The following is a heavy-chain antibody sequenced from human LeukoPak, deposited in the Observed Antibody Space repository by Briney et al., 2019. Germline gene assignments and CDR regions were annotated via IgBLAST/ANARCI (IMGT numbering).Heavy chain of an antibody. Sequence: PGGSLRLSCGASGFTFNSYAVSWVRQAPGKGLEGVSAISGSGGGTYYADSVKGRFTIARDNSKNTVDLQMNSLSTEDAAVYYCAKTTTGYSSGRYPGWPVDCWGQGTLVTVSS. CDR2: ISGSGGGT. CDR3: AKTTTGYSSGRYPGWPVDC. J-gene: IGHJ4*02. CDR1: GFTFNSYA. D-gene: IGHD6-19*01. V-gene: IGHV3-23*01.